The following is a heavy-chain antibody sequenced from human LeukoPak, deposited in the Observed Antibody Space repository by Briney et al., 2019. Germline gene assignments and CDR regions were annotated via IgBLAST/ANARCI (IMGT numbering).Heavy chain of an antibody. J-gene: IGHJ4*02. CDR3: ARGRNLYSGSFAS. CDR1: GYTFSGYS. V-gene: IGHV1-2*06. D-gene: IGHD1-26*01. CDR2: INPSTGGT. Sequence: ASVKVSCKASGYTFSGYSMHWVRQAPGQGLEWMGRINPSTGGTTYAQKFQGRVTMTRDTSVSTAYMELNRLTSDDTAVYFCARGRNLYSGSFASWGQGTLVTVSS.